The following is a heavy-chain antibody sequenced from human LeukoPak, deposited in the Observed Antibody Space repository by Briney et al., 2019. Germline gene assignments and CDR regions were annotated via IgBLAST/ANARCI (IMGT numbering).Heavy chain of an antibody. CDR3: ARVAVGWFGELSFDY. J-gene: IGHJ4*02. D-gene: IGHD3-10*01. CDR1: GGSISSYY. Sequence: SETLSLTCTVSGGSISSYYWSWIRQPPGKGLEWIGYIHYSGSTNYNPSLKSRVTISVDTSKNQFSLKLSSVTAADTAVYYCARVAVGWFGELSFDYWGQGTLVTVSS. V-gene: IGHV4-59*01. CDR2: IHYSGST.